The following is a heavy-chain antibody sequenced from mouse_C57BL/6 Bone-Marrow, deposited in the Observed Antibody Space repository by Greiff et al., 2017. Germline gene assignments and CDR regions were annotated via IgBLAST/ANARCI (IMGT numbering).Heavy chain of an antibody. D-gene: IGHD2-3*01. J-gene: IGHJ4*01. CDR1: GFNIKDDY. V-gene: IGHV14-4*01. CDR3: TTADGYPYYYAMDY. Sequence: VQLQQSGAELVRPGASVKLSCTASGFNIKDDYMHWVKQRPEQGLEWIGWIDPENGDTEYASKFQGKATITADPSSNTAYLQLSILTSEDTAVYYCTTADGYPYYYAMDYWGQGTSVTVSS. CDR2: IDPENGDT.